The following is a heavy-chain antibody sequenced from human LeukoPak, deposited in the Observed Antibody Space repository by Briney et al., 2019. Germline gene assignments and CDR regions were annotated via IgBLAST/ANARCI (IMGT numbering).Heavy chain of an antibody. CDR1: GFTFSSYA. CDR3: ARDIRPVTTRTVIWY. CDR2: ISYDGSNK. Sequence: PGGSLRLSCVASGFTFSSYAMHWVRQAPGKGLEWVAVISYDGSNKYYADSVKGRFTISRDNSKNTLYLQMNSLRDEDTAVYYCARDIRPVTTRTVIWYWGQGTLVTVSS. D-gene: IGHD4-17*01. J-gene: IGHJ4*02. V-gene: IGHV3-30*04.